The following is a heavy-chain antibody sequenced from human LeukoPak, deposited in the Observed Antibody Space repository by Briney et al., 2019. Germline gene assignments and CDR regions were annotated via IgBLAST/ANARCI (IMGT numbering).Heavy chain of an antibody. CDR1: GFTFSSYG. Sequence: GGSLRLSCAASGFTFSSYGMHWVRQAPGKGLEWVAVIWYDGSNKYYADSAKGRFTISRDNSKNTLYLQMNSLRAEDTAVYYCAKDTVTTGFDYWGQGTLVTVSS. CDR3: AKDTVTTGFDY. J-gene: IGHJ4*02. D-gene: IGHD4-11*01. V-gene: IGHV3-33*06. CDR2: IWYDGSNK.